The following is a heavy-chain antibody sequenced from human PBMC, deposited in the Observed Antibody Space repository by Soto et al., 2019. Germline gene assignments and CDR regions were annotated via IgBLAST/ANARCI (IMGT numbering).Heavy chain of an antibody. CDR2: INGGNGHT. CDR1: GYAFSTYA. J-gene: IGHJ6*02. V-gene: IGHV1-3*01. D-gene: IGHD1-1*01. Sequence: ASVKVSCRASGYAFSTYALHWVRQAPGQGLEWMGWINGGNGHTRYSQKFKDRVTISRDTPASTAYMELSGLRSEDTAVYYCARGKGMEENYYYGMDVWGQGTTVTVSS. CDR3: ARGKGMEENYYYGMDV.